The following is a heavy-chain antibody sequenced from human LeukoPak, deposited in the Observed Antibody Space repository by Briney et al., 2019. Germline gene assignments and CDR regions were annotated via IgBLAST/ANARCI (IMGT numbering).Heavy chain of an antibody. V-gene: IGHV3-53*01. CDR1: GFAVSSNY. J-gene: IGHJ6*03. Sequence: GGSLRLSCAASGFAVSSNYMSWVRQAPGKGLEWVSVIYSGGTTYYADSVKGRFTFSRDNSKNTLYLQMNSLRAEDTAVYYCARNKRAGANIYCYYMDVWGKGTTVTVSS. CDR3: ARNKRAGANIYCYYMDV. CDR2: IYSGGTT. D-gene: IGHD1-26*01.